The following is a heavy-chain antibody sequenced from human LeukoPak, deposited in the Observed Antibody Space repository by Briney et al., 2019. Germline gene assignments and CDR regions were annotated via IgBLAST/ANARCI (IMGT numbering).Heavy chain of an antibody. CDR3: ARELVGDFWSGHFDY. CDR1: GASFTSCA. Sequence: SVKVSCTASGASFTSCAISWVRQAPGQGLGWLGRMIPIFGTGNYAQNFQRRVTITTDESTSPAYMELSSLRSEDTAVYYCARELVGDFWSGHFDYWGQGTLVTVSS. D-gene: IGHD3-3*01. CDR2: MIPIFGTG. V-gene: IGHV1-69*05. J-gene: IGHJ4*02.